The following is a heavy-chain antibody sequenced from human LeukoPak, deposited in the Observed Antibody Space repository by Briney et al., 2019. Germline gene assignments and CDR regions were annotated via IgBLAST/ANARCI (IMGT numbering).Heavy chain of an antibody. CDR3: AAVTRAGPVDY. D-gene: IGHD4-17*01. V-gene: IGHV4-59*01. CDR2: IYYSGST. CDR1: GGSISSYY. J-gene: IGHJ4*02. Sequence: SETLSLTCTVSGGSISSYYWSWIRQPPGKGLEWIGYIYYSGSTNYNPSLKSRVTISVDTSKNQFSLKLSSVTAADTAVYYCAAVTRAGPVDYWGQGTLVTVSS.